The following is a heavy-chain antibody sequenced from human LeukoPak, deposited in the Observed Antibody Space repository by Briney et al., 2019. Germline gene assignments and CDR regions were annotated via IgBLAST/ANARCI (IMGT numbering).Heavy chain of an antibody. Sequence: SGPTLVNPTQTLTLTCTFSGFSLSTSGVGVGWIRQPPGEALEWLALIYWIDDKRYSPSLKSRLTITKDTSKNQVVLTMTNMDPVDTATYYCAHWYYYDSSGYQYYFDYWGQGTLVTVSS. V-gene: IGHV2-5*01. CDR1: GFSLSTSGVG. J-gene: IGHJ4*02. CDR2: IYWIDDK. CDR3: AHWYYYDSSGYQYYFDY. D-gene: IGHD3-22*01.